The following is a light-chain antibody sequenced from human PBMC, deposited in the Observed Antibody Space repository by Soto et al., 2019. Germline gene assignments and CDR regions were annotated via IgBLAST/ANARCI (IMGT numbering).Light chain of an antibody. CDR3: QQYGSSPQT. J-gene: IGKJ1*01. Sequence: EVVLTQSPGTLSLSPGERATLSCRAGQSVSSSYVAWYQQKPGQAPRLLIYGASSRATGISDRFSGSGSGTDFTLTISRLEPEDFAVYFCQQYGSSPQTFGQGTKVDIK. CDR1: QSVSSSY. V-gene: IGKV3-20*01. CDR2: GAS.